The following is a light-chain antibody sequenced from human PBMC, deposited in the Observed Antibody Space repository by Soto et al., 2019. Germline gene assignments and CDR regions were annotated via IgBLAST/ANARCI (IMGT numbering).Light chain of an antibody. CDR3: HQYGISP. CDR2: GAS. CDR1: QSVSSNY. J-gene: IGKJ4*01. V-gene: IGKV3-20*01. Sequence: EIVLTQSPGTLSLSPGERATLSCRASQSVSSNYLAWYQQKPGQAPRLLIYGASSRATGIPDRFSGSGSGTEFSLTISRLEAEDFAVYYCHQYGISPFGGGTKVESK.